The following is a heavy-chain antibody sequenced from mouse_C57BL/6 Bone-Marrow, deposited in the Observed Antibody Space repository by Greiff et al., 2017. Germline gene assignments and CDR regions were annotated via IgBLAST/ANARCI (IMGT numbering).Heavy chain of an antibody. Sequence: VKLMESGAELMKPGASVKLSCKATGYTFTGYWIEWVKQRPGHGLEWIGEILPGSGSTNNNEKFKGKATLTADTSSNTAYMQLSSLTTEDSAIYCCARTRGLYCWYCDVWGTGTTVTVSS. CDR3: ARTRGLYCWYCDV. J-gene: IGHJ1*03. CDR2: ILPGSGST. V-gene: IGHV1-9*01. CDR1: GYTFTGYW. D-gene: IGHD2-1*01.